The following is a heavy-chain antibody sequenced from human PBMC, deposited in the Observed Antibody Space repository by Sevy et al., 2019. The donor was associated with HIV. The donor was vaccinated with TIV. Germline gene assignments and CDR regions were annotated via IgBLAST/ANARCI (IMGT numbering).Heavy chain of an antibody. J-gene: IGHJ4*02. CDR3: AIRSGGHYFDY. V-gene: IGHV4-34*01. D-gene: IGHD2-15*01. Sequence: SETLSLTCAVYGGSFSGYYWSWIRQPPGKGLEWIAEISHSGRTNYNPSLKSRVTISLTTSKNQFSLKLSSVTAADTAVYYCAIRSGGHYFDYWGQGTLVTVSS. CDR1: GGSFSGYY. CDR2: ISHSGRT.